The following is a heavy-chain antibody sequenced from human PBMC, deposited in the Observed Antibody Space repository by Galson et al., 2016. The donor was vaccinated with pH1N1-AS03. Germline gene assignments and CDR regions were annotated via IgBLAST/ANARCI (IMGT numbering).Heavy chain of an antibody. CDR3: ARQVRDGYNDYFDY. CDR2: IYPGDSDT. CDR1: GYIFTSYW. D-gene: IGHD5-24*01. Sequence: SGAEVKKPGESLKISCKTSGYIFTSYWVAWVRHMPGKGLEWMGIIYPGDSDTRYSPSFQGQVTISADRSINTAYLQWSSLMASDTAIYYCARQVRDGYNDYFDYWGQG. J-gene: IGHJ4*02. V-gene: IGHV5-51*01.